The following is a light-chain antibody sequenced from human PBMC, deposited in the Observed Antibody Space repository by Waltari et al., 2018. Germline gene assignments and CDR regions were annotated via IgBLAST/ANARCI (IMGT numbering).Light chain of an antibody. CDR3: CSFATNSIVI. Sequence: QSAPTQPASVAGSPGPSITISCSGTGSDGGSYNLFYWYQHHPGKAPKLIIYDVNMRPSGVSDRFSGSKSGVTSSLTISGLQAEDEAVYFCCSFATNSIVIFGGGTKLTVL. CDR1: GSDGGSYNL. J-gene: IGLJ2*01. V-gene: IGLV2-23*02. CDR2: DVN.